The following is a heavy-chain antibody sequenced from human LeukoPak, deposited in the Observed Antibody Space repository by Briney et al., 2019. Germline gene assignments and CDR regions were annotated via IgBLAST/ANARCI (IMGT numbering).Heavy chain of an antibody. CDR1: GGTFSSYA. Sequence: GSSVKVSCKASGGTFSSYAISWVRQAPGQGLEWMGRIIPILGIANYAQKFQGRVTITADKSTSTAYMELSSLRSEDTAVYYCARDQSRTMIVVVTFVGMDVWGQGTTVTVSS. J-gene: IGHJ6*02. CDR2: IIPILGIA. CDR3: ARDQSRTMIVVVTFVGMDV. D-gene: IGHD3-22*01. V-gene: IGHV1-69*04.